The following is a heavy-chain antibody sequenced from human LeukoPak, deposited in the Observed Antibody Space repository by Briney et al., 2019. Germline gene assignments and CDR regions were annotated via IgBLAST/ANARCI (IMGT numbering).Heavy chain of an antibody. D-gene: IGHD4-17*01. CDR1: GGSISSSTYY. Sequence: SQTLSLTCTVSGGSISSSTYYWGWIRQPPGKGLEWIGSISYSGSTYNNPSLKSRVTIFVDTSKNQFSLKLSSVTATDTAVYYCARTYGDYDDAFDVWGQGTMVTVSS. J-gene: IGHJ3*01. V-gene: IGHV4-39*01. CDR3: ARTYGDYDDAFDV. CDR2: ISYSGST.